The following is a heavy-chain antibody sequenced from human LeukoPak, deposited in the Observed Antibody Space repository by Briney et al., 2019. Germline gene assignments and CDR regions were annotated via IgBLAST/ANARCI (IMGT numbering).Heavy chain of an antibody. V-gene: IGHV3-23*01. CDR1: AFTFSSNA. CDR2: TNSSGAST. CDR3: AKEKRDI. Sequence: GGYLRLSCSAYAFTFSSNAMGWVGQAPGMGLEWVTATNSSGASTSYKDSVKGRFTMYRDNSTNTLYLQMNRLRAEATSLCSFAKEKRDIWGQGTMVTVSS. J-gene: IGHJ3*02. D-gene: IGHD6-25*01.